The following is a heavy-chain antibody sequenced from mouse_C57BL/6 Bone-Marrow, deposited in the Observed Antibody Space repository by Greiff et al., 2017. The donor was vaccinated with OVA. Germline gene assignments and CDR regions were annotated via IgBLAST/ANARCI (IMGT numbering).Heavy chain of an antibody. Sequence: EVKLVESGGGLVQPGESLKLSCESNEYEFPSHDLSWVRKTPEKRLELVAAINSDGGSTYYPDTMEIRFIISRDNTKKTLYLQMSSLRSEDTALYYCARRGDYAAMDYWGQGTSVTVSS. CDR2: INSDGGST. D-gene: IGHD2-4*01. CDR3: ARRGDYAAMDY. V-gene: IGHV5-2*01. J-gene: IGHJ4*01. CDR1: EYEFPSHD.